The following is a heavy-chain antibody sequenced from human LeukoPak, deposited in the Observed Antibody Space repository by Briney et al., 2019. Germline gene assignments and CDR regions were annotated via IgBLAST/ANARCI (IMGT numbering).Heavy chain of an antibody. CDR3: ARAPGYYDSSGYYWGPFDY. CDR2: IGGIGAST. V-gene: IGHV3-23*01. Sequence: EWVSSIGGIGASTYYADSVKGRFTISRDNSKNTLYLQMNSLRAEDTAVYYCARAPGYYDSSGYYWGPFDYWGQGTLVTVSS. J-gene: IGHJ4*02. D-gene: IGHD3-22*01.